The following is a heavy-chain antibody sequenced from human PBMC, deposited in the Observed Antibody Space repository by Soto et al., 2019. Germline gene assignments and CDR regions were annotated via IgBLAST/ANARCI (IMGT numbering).Heavy chain of an antibody. CDR2: IKSKTDGGTT. CDR3: TTDMTGEPEPFDY. J-gene: IGHJ4*02. CDR1: RFPLSIAG. D-gene: IGHD1-20*01. Sequence: GGSPRIACASCRFPLSIAGMNWVRQAPGKGLEWVGRIKSKTDGGTTDYAAPVKGRFTISRDDSKNTLYLQMNSLKTEDTAVYYCTTDMTGEPEPFDYWGQGTLVTVSS. V-gene: IGHV3-15*07.